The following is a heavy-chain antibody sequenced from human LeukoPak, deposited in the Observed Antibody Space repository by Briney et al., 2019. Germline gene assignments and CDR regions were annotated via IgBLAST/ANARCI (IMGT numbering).Heavy chain of an antibody. Sequence: TGRCLRLSCAASGFGFNNAWMIWVRQTPGKGLEWVGRIKSNLDDGTADYATPVKGRFIISRDDSKNTLYLQMSSLKIEDTAVYYCSTDFSHFDFSSGYYSYWGQGTLVTV. D-gene: IGHD3-3*01. V-gene: IGHV3-15*01. J-gene: IGHJ4*02. CDR3: STDFSHFDFSSGYYSY. CDR2: IKSNLDDGTA. CDR1: GFGFNNAW.